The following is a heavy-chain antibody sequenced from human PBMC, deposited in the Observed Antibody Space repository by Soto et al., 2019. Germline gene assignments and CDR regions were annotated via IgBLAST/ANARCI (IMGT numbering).Heavy chain of an antibody. CDR1: GFTFSSYA. CDR2: ISGSGGST. J-gene: IGHJ5*02. Sequence: PGGSLRLSCAASGFTFSSYAMSWVRQAPGKGLEWVSAISGSGGSTYYADSVKGRFTISRDNSKNTLYLQMSSLRAEDTAVYYCAKVVADGAARQINWFDPWGQGTLVTVSS. D-gene: IGHD6-6*01. CDR3: AKVVADGAARQINWFDP. V-gene: IGHV3-23*01.